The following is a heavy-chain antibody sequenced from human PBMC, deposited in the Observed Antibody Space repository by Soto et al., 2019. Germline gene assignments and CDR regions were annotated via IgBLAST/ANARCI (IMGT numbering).Heavy chain of an antibody. J-gene: IGHJ6*02. CDR2: IYYSGST. V-gene: IGHV4-30-4*01. D-gene: IGHD3-3*01. CDR1: GGSISSGDYY. CDR3: ARDRGRTYYDFWSGPLYYYYGMDV. Sequence: PSETLSLTCTVSGGSISSGDYYWSWIRQPPGKGLEWIGYIYYSGSTYYNPSLKSRVTISVDTSKNQFSLRLSSVTAADTAVYYCARDRGRTYYDFWSGPLYYYYGMDVWGQGTT.